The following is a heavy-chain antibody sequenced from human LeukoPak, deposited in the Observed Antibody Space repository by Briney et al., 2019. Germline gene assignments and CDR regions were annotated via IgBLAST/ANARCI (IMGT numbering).Heavy chain of an antibody. Sequence: SETLSLTCAVSGYSISSGYYWGWIRQPPGKGLEWIGSIYHSGSTYYNPSLKSRVTISVDTSKNQFSLKLSSVTAADTAVYYCARGGEQQLVTYFDYWGQGTLVTVSS. CDR1: GYSISSGYY. V-gene: IGHV4-38-2*01. CDR2: IYHSGST. CDR3: ARGGEQQLVTYFDY. D-gene: IGHD6-13*01. J-gene: IGHJ4*02.